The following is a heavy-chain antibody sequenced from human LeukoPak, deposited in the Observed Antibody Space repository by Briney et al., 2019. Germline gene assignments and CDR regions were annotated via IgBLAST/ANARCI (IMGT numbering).Heavy chain of an antibody. V-gene: IGHV3-23*01. D-gene: IGHD3-9*01. CDR3: AKDLPSTYYDILTGPEDPDY. CDR1: GFTFSSYA. J-gene: IGHJ4*02. Sequence: GGSLRLSCAASGFTFSSYAMSWVRQAPGKGLEWVSAISGSGGSTYYADSVKGRFTISRDNSKNTLYLQMNSLRAEDTAVYYCAKDLPSTYYDILTGPEDPDYWGQGTRVTVSS. CDR2: ISGSGGST.